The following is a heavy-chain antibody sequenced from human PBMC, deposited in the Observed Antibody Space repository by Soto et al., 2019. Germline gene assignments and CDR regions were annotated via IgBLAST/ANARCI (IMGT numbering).Heavy chain of an antibody. CDR1: GGSISGTTYS. CDR3: ARGQGAAAGHSNVDY. D-gene: IGHD6-13*01. J-gene: IGHJ4*02. Sequence: QLQLQESGSGLVKPSQTLSLTCAVSGGSISGTTYSWSWIRQPPGKGLEWIGYIYDSGHTYYNPSLKSHFSISVDRSTHQFSLKLSSVTAADTAVYYCARGQGAAAGHSNVDYWGQGALVTVSS. V-gene: IGHV4-30-2*01. CDR2: IYDSGHT.